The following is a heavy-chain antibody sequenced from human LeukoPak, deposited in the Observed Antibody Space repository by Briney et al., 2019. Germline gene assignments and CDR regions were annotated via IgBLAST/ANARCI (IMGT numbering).Heavy chain of an antibody. J-gene: IGHJ6*03. D-gene: IGHD3-22*01. V-gene: IGHV4-59*11. CDR2: IYYSGST. CDR3: AREIVVVNHYYMDV. CDR1: GVSISSHY. Sequence: SETLSLTCTASGVSISSHYWSWIRQPPGKGLEWVGYIYYSGSTNYNPSLKSRVTISVDTSKNQFSLKLSSVTAANTAVYYCAREIVVVNHYYMDVWGKGTTVTASS.